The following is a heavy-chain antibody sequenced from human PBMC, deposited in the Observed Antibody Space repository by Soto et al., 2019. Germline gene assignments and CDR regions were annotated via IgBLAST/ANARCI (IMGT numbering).Heavy chain of an antibody. Sequence: QVQLVQSGGEVKKPGASVKVSCKASGYTFTIYGINWVRQAPGQGLEWMGWMSPDNGNTNYAQKLQGRVTMTTDTSTSTAYMELRSLRPEDPAVSYCARVLGYRVYAGMDVWGQGTTVTVSS. J-gene: IGHJ6*02. V-gene: IGHV1-18*01. D-gene: IGHD5-12*01. CDR1: GYTFTIYG. CDR2: MSPDNGNT. CDR3: ARVLGYRVYAGMDV.